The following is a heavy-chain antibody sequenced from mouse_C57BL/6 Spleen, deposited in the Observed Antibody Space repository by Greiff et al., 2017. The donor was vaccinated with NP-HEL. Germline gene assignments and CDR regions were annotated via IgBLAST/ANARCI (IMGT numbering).Heavy chain of an antibody. CDR1: GYAFSSSW. V-gene: IGHV1-82*01. Sequence: VKLQQSGPELVKPGASVKISCKASGYAFSSSWMNWVKQRPGKGLEWIGRIYPGDGDTNYNGKFKGKATLTADKSSSTAYMQLSSLTSEDSAVYFCASPDYYGSSPWYFDVWGTGTTVTVAS. CDR2: IYPGDGDT. D-gene: IGHD1-1*01. CDR3: ASPDYYGSSPWYFDV. J-gene: IGHJ1*03.